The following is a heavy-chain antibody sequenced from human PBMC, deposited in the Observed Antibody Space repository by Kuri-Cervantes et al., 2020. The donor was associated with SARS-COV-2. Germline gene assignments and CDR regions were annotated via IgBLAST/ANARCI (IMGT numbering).Heavy chain of an antibody. CDR2: MNPNSGNT. J-gene: IGHJ3*02. CDR3: ARAPGSYCSSTSCARGAFDI. CDR1: GYTFPSYD. Sequence: AAVKVSCKASGYTFPSYDINWVRQATGQGLECMGWMNPNSGNTGYAQTFQGRVTMTRNTPVSKAYMELRSLCSEDTAVYYCARAPGSYCSSTSCARGAFDIWGKGTMVTVSS. V-gene: IGHV1-8*02. D-gene: IGHD2-2*01.